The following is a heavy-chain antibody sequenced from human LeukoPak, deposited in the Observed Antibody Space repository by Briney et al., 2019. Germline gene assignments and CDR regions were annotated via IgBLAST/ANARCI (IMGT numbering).Heavy chain of an antibody. D-gene: IGHD6-13*01. Sequence: ASVKVSCKASGYTFTSYDINWVRQATGQGLEWMGWMNPNSGNTGYAQKFQGRVTMTRNTSISTAYMELSSLRSEDTAVYYCARASRRVAAGLGRYFDYWGQGTLVTVSS. CDR3: ARASRRVAAGLGRYFDY. J-gene: IGHJ4*02. CDR1: GYTFTSYD. CDR2: MNPNSGNT. V-gene: IGHV1-8*01.